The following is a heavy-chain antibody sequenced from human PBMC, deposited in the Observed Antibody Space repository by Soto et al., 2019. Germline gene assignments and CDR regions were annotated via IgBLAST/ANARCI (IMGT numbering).Heavy chain of an antibody. V-gene: IGHV3-30-3*01. Sequence: QVQLVESGGGVVQPGRSLRLSCAASGFTFSSYAMHWVRQAPGKGLEWVAVISYDGSNKYYADSVKGRFTISRDNSKNTLYLQMNRLRAEDRAGYYCARGGAPDIVLMVYAIAYYYGMDVWGQGTTVTVSS. CDR2: ISYDGSNK. CDR1: GFTFSSYA. J-gene: IGHJ6*02. D-gene: IGHD2-8*01. CDR3: ARGGAPDIVLMVYAIAYYYGMDV.